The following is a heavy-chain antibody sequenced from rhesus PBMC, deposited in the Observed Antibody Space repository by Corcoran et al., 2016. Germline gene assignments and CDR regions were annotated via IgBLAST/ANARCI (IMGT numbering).Heavy chain of an antibody. J-gene: IGHJ2*01. V-gene: IGHV1-111*02. Sequence: EVQLVQSGAEVKKPGASVKLSCKASGYTFTEHSLNWVRQAPGKGLEWRRRVNPEDSEANYAQKCQERVTITAEMSTDTADMELSSLRSEDTAVYYCAKAAAGYWYFDLWGPGTPITISA. D-gene: IGHD6-31*01. CDR1: GYTFTEHS. CDR2: VNPEDSEA. CDR3: AKAAAGYWYFDL.